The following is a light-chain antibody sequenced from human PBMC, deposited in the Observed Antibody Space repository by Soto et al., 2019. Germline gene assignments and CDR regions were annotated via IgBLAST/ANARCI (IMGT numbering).Light chain of an antibody. CDR3: QQYGSSGT. CDR2: DAS. J-gene: IGKJ1*01. V-gene: IGKV3-20*01. Sequence: EIVLTQSPGTLSLSPGERATLSCRASQSVSSSYLAWYQQKPGQAPRLLIYDASSRATGIPDRFSGSGSGTDFTLTISRLEPEDFAVYYCQQYGSSGTFGQGTKGDIK. CDR1: QSVSSSY.